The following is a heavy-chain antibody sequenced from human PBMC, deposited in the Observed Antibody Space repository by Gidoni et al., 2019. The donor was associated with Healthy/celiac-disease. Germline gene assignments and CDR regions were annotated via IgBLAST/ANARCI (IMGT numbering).Heavy chain of an antibody. D-gene: IGHD5-12*01. J-gene: IGHJ4*02. CDR3: ARDSVLLGATIDY. V-gene: IGHV4-30-4*01. CDR2: IYYSGST. Sequence: QVQLQESGPGLVKPSQTLSLTCTVSGGSISSGDYYWSWIRQPPGKGLEWMGYIYYSGSTYYNPALKSRVTISVDTSKNQFSLKLSSVTDTDTAVYYCARDSVLLGATIDYWGQGTLVTVSS. CDR1: GGSISSGDYY.